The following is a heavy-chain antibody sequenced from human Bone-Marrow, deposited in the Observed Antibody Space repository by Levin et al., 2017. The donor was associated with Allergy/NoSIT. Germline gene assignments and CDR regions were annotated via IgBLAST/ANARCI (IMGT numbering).Heavy chain of an antibody. Sequence: QPGGSLRLSCATSGFTFRSYTMTWVRQVSGRGLEWVSSIDESGDWPKYADSVKGRFTISRDNSKSTLYLQMNSLRAEDTALYYCAKVHGVPDWGQGSLVTVSS. CDR2: IDESGDWP. V-gene: IGHV3-23*01. D-gene: IGHD2-8*01. J-gene: IGHJ4*02. CDR1: GFTFRSYT. CDR3: AKVHGVPD.